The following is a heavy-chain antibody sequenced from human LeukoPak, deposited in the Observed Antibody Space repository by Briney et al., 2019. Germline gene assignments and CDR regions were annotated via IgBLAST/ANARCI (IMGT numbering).Heavy chain of an antibody. V-gene: IGHV4-34*01. CDR2: INHSGST. Sequence: SETLSLTCAVYGGSFSGYYWSWIRQPPGKGLEWIGEINHSGSTNYNPSLKSRVTISVETSKNQFSLKLSSVTAADTAVYYCARGYQLPLYYYYYMDVWGKGTTVTVSS. D-gene: IGHD2-2*01. J-gene: IGHJ6*03. CDR3: ARGYQLPLYYYYYMDV. CDR1: GGSFSGYY.